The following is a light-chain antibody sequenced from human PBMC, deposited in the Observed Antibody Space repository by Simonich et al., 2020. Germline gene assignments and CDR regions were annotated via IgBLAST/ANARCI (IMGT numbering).Light chain of an antibody. J-gene: IGKJ1*01. CDR3: QQYGSSPET. CDR1: QSVSSSY. CDR2: DAS. V-gene: IGKV3D-20*01. Sequence: EIVLTQSPGTLSLSPGERATLSCRASQSVSSSYLAWYQQKPGLAPRLLIYDASSRATGIPDRFSGSWSGTDFTLTISRLGPEDFAVYYCQQYGSSPETFGQGTKVEIK.